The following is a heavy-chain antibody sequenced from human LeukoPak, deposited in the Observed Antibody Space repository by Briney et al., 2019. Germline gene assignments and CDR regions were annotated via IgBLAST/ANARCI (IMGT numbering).Heavy chain of an antibody. V-gene: IGHV3-53*01. D-gene: IGHD2-15*01. CDR3: ARVVVVAATTLTYFDY. CDR2: MYSVGSQ. CDR1: GFTVSTDY. J-gene: IGHJ4*02. Sequence: GGSLRLSCAASGFTVSTDYMSWVRQAPGKVLEWVAVMYSVGSQYYADSVKGRLTISRDNSKNTLYLQMNSLRPEDTAVYYCARVVVVAATTLTYFDYWGQGTLATVSS.